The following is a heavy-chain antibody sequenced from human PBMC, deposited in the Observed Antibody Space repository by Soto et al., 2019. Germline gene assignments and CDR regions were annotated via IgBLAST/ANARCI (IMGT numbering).Heavy chain of an antibody. V-gene: IGHV1-8*01. D-gene: IGHD1-1*01. Sequence: ASVKVSCKASGYTFTNYDINWVRQVAGQGLEWMGWMNPKNGNTGYPQKFQGRLTMTSDTSVNTAYMELRNLRAQDTAVYYCAKCWSPSDNYPRCDCFGLWRQGTLVTVSS. J-gene: IGHJ5*02. CDR2: MNPKNGNT. CDR1: GYTFTNYD. CDR3: AKCWSPSDNYPRCDCFGL.